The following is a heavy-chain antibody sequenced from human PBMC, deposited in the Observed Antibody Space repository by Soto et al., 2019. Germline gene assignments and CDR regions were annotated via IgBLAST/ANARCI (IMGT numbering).Heavy chain of an antibody. CDR2: IRDKADSYTT. V-gene: IGHV3-72*01. D-gene: IGHD3-10*01. Sequence: EVQLVESGGGLVQPGGSLRLSCAASGFTFSDHHMDWVRQAPGKGLEWVGRIRDKADSYTTEYAASVNGRFTISRDDLKNSMYMQMNRMKAEDPAVYYCAAVRGVVDYWGQGTLVTVSS. J-gene: IGHJ4*02. CDR1: GFTFSDHH. CDR3: AAVRGVVDY.